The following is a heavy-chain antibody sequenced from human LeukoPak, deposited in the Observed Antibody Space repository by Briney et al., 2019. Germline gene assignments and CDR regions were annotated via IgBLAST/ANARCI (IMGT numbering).Heavy chain of an antibody. Sequence: SETLSLTCTVSGGSISSYYWSWIRQPPGKGLEWLGDIYYTGSTNYNPSLKSRVTISVDTSKNQFSLKLSSVTAADTAVYYCARGDRGGYNAFLYYYYYMDVWGKGTTVTVSS. J-gene: IGHJ6*03. CDR1: GGSISSYY. V-gene: IGHV4-59*01. CDR2: IYYTGST. D-gene: IGHD5-24*01. CDR3: ARGDRGGYNAFLYYYYYMDV.